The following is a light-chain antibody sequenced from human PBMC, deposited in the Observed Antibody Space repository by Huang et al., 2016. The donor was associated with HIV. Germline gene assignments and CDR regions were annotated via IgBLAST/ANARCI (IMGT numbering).Light chain of an antibody. CDR3: QQSYRTPRT. V-gene: IGKV1-39*01. Sequence: DIQMTQFPTSLSASVEDRVPITCRAGQAIDKYLNRYQQKSGRAPRLLIYGASKLQSGVTSRFSGRASGTHFSLTINSLQPDDSAIYYCQQSYRTPRTFGQGTNLEI. J-gene: IGKJ2*01. CDR1: QAIDKY. CDR2: GAS.